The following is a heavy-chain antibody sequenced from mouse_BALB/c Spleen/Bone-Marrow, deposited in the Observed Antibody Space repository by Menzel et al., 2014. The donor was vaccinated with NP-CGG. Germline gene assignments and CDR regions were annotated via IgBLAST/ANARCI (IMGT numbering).Heavy chain of an antibody. CDR3: TRGGNWDDFDY. CDR2: ISSGSSTI. CDR1: GFTFSSFG. V-gene: IGHV5-17*02. D-gene: IGHD4-1*01. Sequence: EVQGVESGGGLVQPGGSRKLSCAASGFTFSSFGMHWVRQTPEKGLEWVAYISSGSSTIYYADTVKGRFTISRDNPKNTLFLHVTSLRSEDTAMYYCTRGGNWDDFDYWGQGTTLTVSS. J-gene: IGHJ2*01.